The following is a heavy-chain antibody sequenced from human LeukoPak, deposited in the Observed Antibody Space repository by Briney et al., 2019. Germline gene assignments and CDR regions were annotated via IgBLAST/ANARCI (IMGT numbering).Heavy chain of an antibody. J-gene: IGHJ4*02. V-gene: IGHV3-7*01. Sequence: GGSLRLFCAASGFTLSGYWMSWLRQAPGKGLEWVARLHADGIERYYVDPVKGRFTISRDNAKNSLHLQMYSLRLDDTAVYYCARGGYSFDYLGQGTLVTVSS. CDR2: LHADGIER. D-gene: IGHD5-12*01. CDR1: GFTLSGYW. CDR3: ARGGYSFDY.